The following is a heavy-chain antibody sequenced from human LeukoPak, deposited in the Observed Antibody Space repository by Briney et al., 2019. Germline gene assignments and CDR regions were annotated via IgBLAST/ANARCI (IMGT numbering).Heavy chain of an antibody. CDR2: IYYSGSS. CDR1: GGSISGYH. D-gene: IGHD6-6*01. J-gene: IGHJ4*02. V-gene: IGHV4-59*01. Sequence: SETLSLTCNVSGGSISGYHWSWIRQPPGKGLEWLGYIYYSGSSNYNPSLKSRVTISVDTSKNQFSLKLSSVTAADTAVYYCASASIAARNFDYWGQGTLVTVSS. CDR3: ASASIAARNFDY.